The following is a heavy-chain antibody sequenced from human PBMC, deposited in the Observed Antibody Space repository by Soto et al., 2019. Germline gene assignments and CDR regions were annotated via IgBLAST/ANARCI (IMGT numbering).Heavy chain of an antibody. D-gene: IGHD2-15*01. CDR3: ARDQDCSGGSCYPLWCDP. J-gene: IGHJ5*02. CDR1: GGTFSSYT. Sequence: QVQLVQSGAEVKKPGSSVKVSCKASGGTFSSYTISWVRQAPGQGLEWMGRIIPILGIANYAQKFQGRVTITADKSTSTAYMELSSLRSEDTAVYYCARDQDCSGGSCYPLWCDPWGQGTLVTVSS. V-gene: IGHV1-69*08. CDR2: IIPILGIA.